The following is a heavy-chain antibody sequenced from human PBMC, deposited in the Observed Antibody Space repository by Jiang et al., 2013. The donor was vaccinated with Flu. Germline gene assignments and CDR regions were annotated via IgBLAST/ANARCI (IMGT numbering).Heavy chain of an antibody. CDR3: ARATVTYRYRSGWSHYTWFDP. CDR1: SSTSAA. CDR2: TYYRSQWYS. V-gene: IGHV6-1*01. Sequence: SSTSAAWNWIRQSPSRGLEWLGRTYYRSQWYSDYAPSVKGRITINADTSKSQFSLHLTSVTPEDTAVYYCARATVTYRYRSGWSHYTWFDPWGQGTRVTVSS. D-gene: IGHD6-19*01. J-gene: IGHJ5*02.